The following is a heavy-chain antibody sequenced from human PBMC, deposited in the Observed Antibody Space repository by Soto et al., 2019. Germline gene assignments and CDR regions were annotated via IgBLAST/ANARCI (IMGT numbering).Heavy chain of an antibody. J-gene: IGHJ6*02. V-gene: IGHV1-46*01. Sequence: ASVKVSCKASGYTFTSYYMHWVRQAPGQGLEWMGIINSSGGSTSYAQKFQGRVTMTRDTSTSTVYMELSSLRSEDTAVYYCARSFEALGMDVWGQGTTVTVSS. D-gene: IGHD3-16*01. CDR2: INSSGGST. CDR1: GYTFTSYY. CDR3: ARSFEALGMDV.